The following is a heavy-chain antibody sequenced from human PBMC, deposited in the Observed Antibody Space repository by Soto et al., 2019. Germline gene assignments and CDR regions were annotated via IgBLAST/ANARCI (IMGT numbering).Heavy chain of an antibody. V-gene: IGHV1-3*01. CDR3: AVERVTMVRGVMSY. CDR1: GYTFTSYA. Sequence: QVQLVQSGAEVKKPGASVKVSCKASGYTFTSYAMHWVRQAPGQRLEGMGWTNAGNGHTKYSQKFQGRVTITRDRSASRAYRELSSLRSEDTAVYYCAVERVTMVRGVMSYSGQGTLVTVSS. J-gene: IGHJ4*02. D-gene: IGHD3-10*01. CDR2: TNAGNGHT.